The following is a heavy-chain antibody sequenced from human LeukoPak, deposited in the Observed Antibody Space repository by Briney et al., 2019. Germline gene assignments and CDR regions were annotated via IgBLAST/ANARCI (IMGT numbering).Heavy chain of an antibody. CDR1: GFAFDEHG. J-gene: IGHJ4*02. Sequence: GGSLRLSCTASGFAFDEHGMSWVRQVPGKGLEWVSGINWGGGSTGYADPLRGRFTISRDNAKNSLYLQMDSLRAEDTALYYCARAPITSPFYFDYWGQGTLVTVS. CDR2: INWGGGST. D-gene: IGHD2-2*01. CDR3: ARAPITSPFYFDY. V-gene: IGHV3-20*04.